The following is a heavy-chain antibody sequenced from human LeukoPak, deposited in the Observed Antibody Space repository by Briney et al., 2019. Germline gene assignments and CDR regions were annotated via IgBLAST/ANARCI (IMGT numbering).Heavy chain of an antibody. Sequence: PGGSLRLSCAASGFTFTNYWMHWVRQAPGRGLEWVSGISDSGGITYYADSVKGRFTISRDNSKNTMYLQMNSLRVEDTAVYYCAKASAVRGYYYYGMDVWGQGTTVTVSS. CDR3: AKASAVRGYYYYGMDV. D-gene: IGHD3-10*02. V-gene: IGHV3-23*01. CDR2: ISDSGGIT. CDR1: GFTFTNYW. J-gene: IGHJ6*02.